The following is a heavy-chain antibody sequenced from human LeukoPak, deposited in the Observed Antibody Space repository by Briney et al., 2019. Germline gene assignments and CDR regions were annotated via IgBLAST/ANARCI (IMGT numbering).Heavy chain of an antibody. D-gene: IGHD2-21*02. V-gene: IGHV4-34*01. Sequence: SETLSLTCAVYGGSFSGYYWSWIRQPPGKGLEWIGEINHSGSTNYNPSLKSRVTISVDTSKNQFSLKLSSVTAADTAVYYCARGRIVVVTAILKFDPWGQGTLVTVSS. CDR2: INHSGST. J-gene: IGHJ5*02. CDR1: GGSFSGYY. CDR3: ARGRIVVVTAILKFDP.